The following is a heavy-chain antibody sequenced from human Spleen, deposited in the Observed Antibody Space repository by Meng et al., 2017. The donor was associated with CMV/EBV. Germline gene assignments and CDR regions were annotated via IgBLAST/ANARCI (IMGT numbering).Heavy chain of an antibody. V-gene: IGHV4-34*01. CDR2: INHSGST. Sequence: SETLSLTCAVYGGSFSGYYWSWIRQPPGKGLEWIGEINHSGSTNYNPSLKSRVTISVDTSKNQFSLKLSSVTAADTAVYYCARLYYDFWSGMGYYYYGMDVWGQGTTVTISS. D-gene: IGHD3-3*01. CDR1: GGSFSGYY. CDR3: ARLYYDFWSGMGYYYYGMDV. J-gene: IGHJ6*02.